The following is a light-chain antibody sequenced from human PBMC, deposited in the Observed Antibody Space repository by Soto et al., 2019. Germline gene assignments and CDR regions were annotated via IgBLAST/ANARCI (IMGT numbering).Light chain of an antibody. Sequence: EIVMTQSPATLSVSPGERATLSCRASQSVSSNLAWYQQKLGQAPRLLIYGASTRATGIPARFSGSGSGTEFTLTISSLQSEDFAVYYCQQYYNWPPWTFGQGTTVEIK. J-gene: IGKJ1*01. CDR1: QSVSSN. CDR3: QQYYNWPPWT. V-gene: IGKV3-15*01. CDR2: GAS.